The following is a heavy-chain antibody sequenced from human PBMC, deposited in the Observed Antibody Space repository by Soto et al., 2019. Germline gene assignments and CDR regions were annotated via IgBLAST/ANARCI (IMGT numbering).Heavy chain of an antibody. D-gene: IGHD2-2*01. J-gene: IGHJ5*02. CDR2: ISLYSDGT. V-gene: IGHV1-18*01. Sequence: VSGKVSCKTSGYTFSNYRITWVRQAPGQPHEWLGCISLYSDGTTYAQKFQGRVSMPTDTSTTTAYMELRSLRSDDPAVYYCARVVPGAEAWFGPWGQGTLVAVSS. CDR3: ARVVPGAEAWFGP. CDR1: GYTFSNYR.